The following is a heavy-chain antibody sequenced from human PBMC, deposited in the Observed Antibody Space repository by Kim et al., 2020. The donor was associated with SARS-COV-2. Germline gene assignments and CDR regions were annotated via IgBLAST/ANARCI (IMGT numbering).Heavy chain of an antibody. J-gene: IGHJ4*02. CDR3: AKDRKPDSGWPIDS. V-gene: IGHV3-23*01. Sequence: AHSVKGRFTISRDNSRATVYLKMNSLRPEEAARYYCAKDRKPDSGWPIDSWGRGTLVTVSS. D-gene: IGHD6-19*01.